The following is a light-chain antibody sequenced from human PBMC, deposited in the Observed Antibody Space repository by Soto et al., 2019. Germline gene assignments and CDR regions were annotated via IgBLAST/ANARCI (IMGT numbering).Light chain of an antibody. Sequence: DIRLTQSPSFLSTSVADSVTITCRASQGISSYLAWYQQKPGKAPKLLIYKASSLESRVPSRFSGGGSGTEFTLTISSLQPDDFATYYCQQYYSFPVTFGQGTRLEIK. J-gene: IGKJ5*01. CDR1: QGISSY. CDR3: QQYYSFPVT. CDR2: KAS. V-gene: IGKV1-9*01.